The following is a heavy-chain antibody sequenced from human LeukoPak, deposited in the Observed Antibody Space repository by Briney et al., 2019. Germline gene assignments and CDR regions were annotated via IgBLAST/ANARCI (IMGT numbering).Heavy chain of an antibody. V-gene: IGHV3-48*04. J-gene: IGHJ4*02. D-gene: IGHD3-16*01. CDR1: GFTFSSHS. CDR3: AKVGWGVFDY. Sequence: GGSLRLSCAASGFTFSSHSMNWVRQAPGKGLEWISYITSSSGTIYYADSVKGRFTISRDNAKNSLYLQMNSLRVEDTAVYYCAKVGWGVFDYWGQGTLVTVSS. CDR2: ITSSSGTI.